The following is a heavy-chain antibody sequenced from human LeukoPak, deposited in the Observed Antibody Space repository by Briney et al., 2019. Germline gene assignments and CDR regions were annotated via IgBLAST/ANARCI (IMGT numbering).Heavy chain of an antibody. J-gene: IGHJ4*02. CDR2: IYHSGST. D-gene: IGHD5-12*01. CDR3: ARGGGYASPIGY. Sequence: PSETLSLTCTLSGGSISTYYWSWIRQPPGKGLEWIEYIYHSGSTNYNPSLKSRVTISVDTSKNQFSLKLSSVTAADTAVYYCARGGGYASPIGYWGQGALVTVSS. V-gene: IGHV4-59*01. CDR1: GGSISTYY.